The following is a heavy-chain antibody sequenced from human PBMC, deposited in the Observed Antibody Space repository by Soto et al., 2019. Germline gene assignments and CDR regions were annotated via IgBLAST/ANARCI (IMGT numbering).Heavy chain of an antibody. CDR1: GDTFSSFD. D-gene: IGHD1-26*01. J-gene: IGHJ6*04. CDR3: TIFDFTEWGGNYHFRMAL. Sequence: QVLLVQSGPEVKRPGASVKVSCKASGDTFSSFDISWVREAPGQGPEWMGCISAHNGNTNIAQIFKGRVSFTTDSSVTTAYMKVRGLRSDDAASYFCTIFDFTEWGGNYHFRMALWSTATAVTVSS. CDR2: ISAHNGNT. V-gene: IGHV1-18*04.